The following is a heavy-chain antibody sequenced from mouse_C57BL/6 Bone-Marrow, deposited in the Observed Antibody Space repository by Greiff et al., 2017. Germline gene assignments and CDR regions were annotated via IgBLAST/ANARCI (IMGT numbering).Heavy chain of an antibody. J-gene: IGHJ4*01. D-gene: IGHD2-1*01. V-gene: IGHV5-4*01. Sequence: EVQRVESGGGLVKPGGSLKLSCAASGFTFSSYAMSWVRQTPEKGLEWVATISDGRSYTYYPDNVKGRFTISRDNARNNLYLQMSHLKSEDTAMYYWAREGNYDYYAMDYWGQGTSVTVSS. CDR1: GFTFSSYA. CDR2: ISDGRSYT. CDR3: AREGNYDYYAMDY.